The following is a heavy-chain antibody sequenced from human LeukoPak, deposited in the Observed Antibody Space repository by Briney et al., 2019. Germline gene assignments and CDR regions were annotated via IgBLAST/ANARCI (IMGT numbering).Heavy chain of an antibody. CDR2: ISYDGSNK. D-gene: IGHD3-22*01. Sequence: GGSLRLSCAASGFTFSSYGMHWVRQAPGKGLEWVAVISYDGSNKYYADSVKGRFTISRDNSKNTLYLQMNSLRAVDTAVYYCAKCFSSGFDYWGQGTLVTVSS. CDR1: GFTFSSYG. CDR3: AKCFSSGFDY. J-gene: IGHJ4*02. V-gene: IGHV3-30*18.